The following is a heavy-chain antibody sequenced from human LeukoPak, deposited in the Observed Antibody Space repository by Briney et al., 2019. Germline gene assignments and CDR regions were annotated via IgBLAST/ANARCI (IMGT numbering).Heavy chain of an antibody. J-gene: IGHJ6*03. CDR3: ARYYDSSGYYYYYYYMDV. Sequence: AGGSLRLSCAASGFTFDDYGMSWVRQAPGKGLEWVSGINWNGGSTVYADSVKGRFTISRDNAKNSLYLQMNSLRAEDTALYYCARYYDSSGYYYYYYYMDVWGKGTTVTVSS. V-gene: IGHV3-20*04. CDR2: INWNGGST. CDR1: GFTFDDYG. D-gene: IGHD3-22*01.